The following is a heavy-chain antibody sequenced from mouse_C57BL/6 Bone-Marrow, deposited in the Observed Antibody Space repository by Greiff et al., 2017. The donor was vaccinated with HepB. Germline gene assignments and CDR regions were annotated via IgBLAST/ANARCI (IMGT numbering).Heavy chain of an antibody. Sequence: EVKVVESGGGLVQSGRSLRLSCATSGFTFSDFYMEWVRQAPGKGLEWIAASRNKANDYTTEYSASVKGRFIVSRDTSQSILYLQMNALRAEDTAIYYCARDAGGSSPFAYWGQGTLVTVSA. CDR3: ARDAGGSSPFAY. J-gene: IGHJ3*01. D-gene: IGHD1-1*01. CDR1: GFTFSDFY. CDR2: SRNKANDYTT. V-gene: IGHV7-1*01.